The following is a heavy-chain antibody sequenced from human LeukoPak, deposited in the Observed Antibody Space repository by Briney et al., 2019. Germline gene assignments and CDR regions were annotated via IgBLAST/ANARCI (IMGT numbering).Heavy chain of an antibody. J-gene: IGHJ4*02. Sequence: SETLSLTCTVSGGSISSSSYYWGWIRQPPGKGLEWIGSIYYSGSTYYNPSLKSRVTISVDTSKNQFSLKLSSVTAADTAVYYCARLSSGYPAPYYFDYWGQGTLVTVSS. CDR3: ARLSSGYPAPYYFDY. V-gene: IGHV4-39*07. D-gene: IGHD3-22*01. CDR1: GGSISSSSYY. CDR2: IYYSGST.